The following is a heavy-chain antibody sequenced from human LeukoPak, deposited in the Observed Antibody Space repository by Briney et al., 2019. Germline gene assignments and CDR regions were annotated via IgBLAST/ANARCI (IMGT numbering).Heavy chain of an antibody. CDR3: AKGAWYYDILTGYYEGADDAFDI. CDR1: GFDFSRYV. J-gene: IGHJ3*02. Sequence: PGGSLRLSCAASGFDFSRYVIHWVRQGPGKGLEWVAVISYDGSNKYYADSVKGRFTISRDNSKNTLYLQMNSLRAEDTAVYYCAKGAWYYDILTGYYEGADDAFDIWGQGTMVTVSS. D-gene: IGHD3-9*01. CDR2: ISYDGSNK. V-gene: IGHV3-30*18.